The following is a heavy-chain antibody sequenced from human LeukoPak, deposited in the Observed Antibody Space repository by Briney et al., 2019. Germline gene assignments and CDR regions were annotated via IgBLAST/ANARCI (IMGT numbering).Heavy chain of an antibody. J-gene: IGHJ4*02. CDR1: GFTFSSYS. D-gene: IGHD1/OR15-1a*01. CDR2: ISSSSSYI. V-gene: IGHV3-21*01. Sequence: GGTLRLSCAASGFTFSSYSMNWVRQAPGKGLEWVSSISSSSSYIYYADSVKGRFTISRDNAKNSLYLQMNSLRAEDTAVYYCPREWGTGTADYRGQGTLVTVSS. CDR3: PREWGTGTADY.